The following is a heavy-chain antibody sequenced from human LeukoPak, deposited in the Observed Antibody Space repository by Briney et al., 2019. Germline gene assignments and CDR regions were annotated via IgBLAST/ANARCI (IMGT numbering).Heavy chain of an antibody. J-gene: IGHJ6*02. Sequence: PSETLSLTCTVSGGSISSSSYYWGWIRQPPGKGLEWIGSIYYSGSTYYNPSLKSRVTISVDTSKNQFSLKLSSVTAADTAVYYCARVGDGDYGLAYYYGMDVWGQGTTVTVSS. CDR1: GGSISSSSYY. CDR2: IYYSGST. D-gene: IGHD4-17*01. CDR3: ARVGDGDYGLAYYYGMDV. V-gene: IGHV4-39*07.